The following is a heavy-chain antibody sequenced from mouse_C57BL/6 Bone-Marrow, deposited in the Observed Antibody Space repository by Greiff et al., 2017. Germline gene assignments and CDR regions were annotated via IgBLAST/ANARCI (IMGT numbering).Heavy chain of an antibody. CDR2: IHPNSGST. Sequence: QVQLQQPGAELVKPGASVKLSCKASGYTFTSYWMHWVKQRPGQGLEWIGMIHPNSGSTNYNEKFKSKATLTVDKSSSTAYMQLSSLTSEDSAVYYCARNCPLYHYGSSGWFAYWGQGTLVTVSA. CDR1: GYTFTSYW. CDR3: ARNCPLYHYGSSGWFAY. J-gene: IGHJ3*01. V-gene: IGHV1-64*01. D-gene: IGHD1-1*01.